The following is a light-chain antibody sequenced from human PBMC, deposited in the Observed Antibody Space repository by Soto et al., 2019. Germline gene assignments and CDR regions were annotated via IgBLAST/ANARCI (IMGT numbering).Light chain of an antibody. V-gene: IGLV2-18*01. CDR2: EAS. CDR1: STDFVSYNR. CDR3: SLYTSENTYV. Sequence: SVLTQPPSVSGSPGQSVTISCTGTSTDFVSYNRVSWYQQPPSTAPKLIIYEASNRPSGVPDRFSGPKSGNTASLTISGLQAADEADYYCSLYTSENTYVFGTGTKVTV. J-gene: IGLJ1*01.